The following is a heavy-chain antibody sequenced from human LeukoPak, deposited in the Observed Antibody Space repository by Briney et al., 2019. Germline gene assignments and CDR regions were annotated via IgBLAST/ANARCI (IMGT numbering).Heavy chain of an antibody. J-gene: IGHJ4*02. CDR1: GASISAYY. V-gene: IGHV4-59*12. D-gene: IGHD6-19*01. Sequence: SETLSLTCTVSGASISAYYWSWIRQPPGKGLEWIGYIYYSGSTNYNPSLKSRVTISVDTSKNQFSLKLSSVTAADTAVYYCARAVAGNDFWGQGTLVTVSS. CDR3: ARAVAGNDF. CDR2: IYYSGST.